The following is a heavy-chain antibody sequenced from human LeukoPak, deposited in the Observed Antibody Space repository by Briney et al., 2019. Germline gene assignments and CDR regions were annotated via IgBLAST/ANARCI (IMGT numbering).Heavy chain of an antibody. Sequence: SETLSLTCTVSGGSISSYYWSWIRQPPGKGLEWIGSIYYSGSTYYNPSLKSRVTISVDTSKNQFSLKLSSVTAADTAVYYCARINQWLEQGIDYWGQGTLVTVSS. J-gene: IGHJ4*02. CDR3: ARINQWLEQGIDY. CDR2: IYYSGST. D-gene: IGHD6-19*01. V-gene: IGHV4-59*12. CDR1: GGSISSYY.